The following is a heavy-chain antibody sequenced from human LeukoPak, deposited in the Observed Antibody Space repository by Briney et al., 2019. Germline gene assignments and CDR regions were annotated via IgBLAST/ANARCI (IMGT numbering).Heavy chain of an antibody. J-gene: IGHJ4*02. CDR2: ISWNSGDI. D-gene: IGHD3-22*01. CDR3: AKGPSCYSDSSGFHDYFDY. CDR1: GFTFDDFA. Sequence: PGGSLRLSCAASGFTFDDFAMYWVRQAPGKGPEWVSGISWNSGDIGYADSVRGRFAISRDNVKNSLYLQMNSLRPEDTALYYCAKGPSCYSDSSGFHDYFDYWGQGTLVTVSS. V-gene: IGHV3-9*01.